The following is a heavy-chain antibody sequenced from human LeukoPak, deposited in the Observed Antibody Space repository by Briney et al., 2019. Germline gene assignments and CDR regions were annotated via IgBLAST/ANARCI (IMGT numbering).Heavy chain of an antibody. Sequence: GASLRLSCAASGFTFSSYAMHWVRQAPGKGLEYVSAISSNGGSTYYADSVKGRFTISRDNSKSTLYLQMSSLRAEDTAVYYCVKGVVATMRHYFDYWGQGTLVTVSS. CDR3: VKGVVATMRHYFDY. D-gene: IGHD5-12*01. CDR1: GFTFSSYA. V-gene: IGHV3-64D*06. CDR2: ISSNGGST. J-gene: IGHJ4*02.